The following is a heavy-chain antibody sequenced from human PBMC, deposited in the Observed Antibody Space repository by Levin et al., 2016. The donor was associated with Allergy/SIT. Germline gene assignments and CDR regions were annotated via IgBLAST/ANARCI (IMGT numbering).Heavy chain of an antibody. J-gene: IGHJ6*02. CDR3: AKLWGGSGQRQLDV. Sequence: GESLKISCAASGFTFSTYPMSWVRQAPGRGLEWVSVISDNSRTTYYADSVQGRFSISRDNSKNTLYLQMNSLRAEDTAIYYCAKLWGGSGQRQLDVWGQGTTVAVSS. CDR2: ISDNSRTT. V-gene: IGHV3-23*01. D-gene: IGHD3-16*01. CDR1: GFTFSTYP.